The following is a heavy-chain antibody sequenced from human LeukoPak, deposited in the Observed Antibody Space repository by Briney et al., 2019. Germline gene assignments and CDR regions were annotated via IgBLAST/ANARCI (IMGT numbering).Heavy chain of an antibody. J-gene: IGHJ3*02. V-gene: IGHV3-21*01. CDR2: ISSSSSYI. Sequence: PGGSLRLSCAASGFTFSSYSMNWVRQAPGKGLEWVSSISSSSSYIYYADSVKGRFTISRDNAKNSLYLQMNSLRAEDTAVYYCARDHYDSSGYYSDAFDIWGQGAMVTVSS. CDR3: ARDHYDSSGYYSDAFDI. CDR1: GFTFSSYS. D-gene: IGHD3-22*01.